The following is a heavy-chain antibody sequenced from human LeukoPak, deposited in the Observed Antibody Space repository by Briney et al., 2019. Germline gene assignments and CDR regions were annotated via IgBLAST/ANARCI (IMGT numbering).Heavy chain of an antibody. J-gene: IGHJ4*02. Sequence: PGGSLRLSCAASGFTFSSYAMSWVRQAPGKGLEWVSAISGSGGSTYYADSVKGRFTISRDNSKNTLYLQMNSLRAEDTAVYYCAKGDTHYDSSRGWDYWGQGTLVTVSS. V-gene: IGHV3-23*01. CDR1: GFTFSSYA. CDR2: ISGSGGST. D-gene: IGHD3-22*01. CDR3: AKGDTHYDSSRGWDY.